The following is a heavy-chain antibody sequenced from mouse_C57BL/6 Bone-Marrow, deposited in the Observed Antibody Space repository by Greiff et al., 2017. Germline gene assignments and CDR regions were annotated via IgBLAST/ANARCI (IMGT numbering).Heavy chain of an antibody. Sequence: QVQLKQPGAELVMPGASVKLSCKASGYTFTSYWMHWVKQRPGQGLEWIGEIDPSDSYTNYNQKFKGKSTLTVDKSSSTAYMQLSSLTSEDSAVXYCAKGNWGFAYWGQGTLVTVSA. CDR2: IDPSDSYT. J-gene: IGHJ3*01. D-gene: IGHD4-1*01. CDR3: AKGNWGFAY. CDR1: GYTFTSYW. V-gene: IGHV1-69*01.